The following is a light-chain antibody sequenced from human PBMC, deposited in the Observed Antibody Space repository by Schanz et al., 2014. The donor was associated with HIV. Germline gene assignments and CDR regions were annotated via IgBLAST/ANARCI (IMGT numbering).Light chain of an antibody. V-gene: IGLV2-14*03. Sequence: QSALTQPASVSGSLGQSITISCTGTSGDVGRYDYVSWYQQHPGQAPKLLIYDVTYRPSGISNRFSGSKSAYTASLTISGLQPEDEADYYCSSYTTSSTLVFGGGTKVTVL. CDR3: SSYTTSSTLV. CDR2: DVT. J-gene: IGLJ2*01. CDR1: SGDVGRYDY.